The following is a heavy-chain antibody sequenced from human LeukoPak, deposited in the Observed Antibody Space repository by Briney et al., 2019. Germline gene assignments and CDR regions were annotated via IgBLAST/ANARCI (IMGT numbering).Heavy chain of an antibody. D-gene: IGHD1-26*01. J-gene: IGHJ3*02. CDR3: ASGWELPWAFDS. CDR1: GGSISSGSYY. CDR2: IYTSGST. Sequence: PSQTLSLTCTVSGGSISSGSYYWSWIRQPAGKGLEWIGRIYTSGSTNYNPSLKSRVTISVDTSKNQFSLKLSSVTAADTAVYYCASGWELPWAFDSWGQGTMVTVSS. V-gene: IGHV4-61*02.